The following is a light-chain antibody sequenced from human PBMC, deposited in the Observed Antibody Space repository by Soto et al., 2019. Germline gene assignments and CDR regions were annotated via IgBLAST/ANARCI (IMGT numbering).Light chain of an antibody. V-gene: IGLV1-51*01. CDR1: SXNIGSNF. J-gene: IGLJ2*01. CDR2: EDN. CDR3: GTWDSSLSAV. Sequence: QSVLTQPPSVSAAPGQKVTIYCSGSSXNIGSNFVSWYQQLPGTAPKLLIYEDNKRPSGIPDRFSGSKSGTSATLGITGLQTGDEADYYCGTWDSSLSAVFGGGTKVTVL.